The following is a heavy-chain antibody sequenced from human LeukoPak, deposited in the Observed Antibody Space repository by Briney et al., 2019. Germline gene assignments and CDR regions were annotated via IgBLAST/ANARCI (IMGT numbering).Heavy chain of an antibody. J-gene: IGHJ4*02. V-gene: IGHV3-53*01. D-gene: IGHD5-18*01. CDR3: ARGREGYSYVYEC. Sequence: PGGSLRLSCAASGFTVSSNYMSWVRQAPGKGLEWVSVIYSGGSTYYADSVKGRFTISRDNSKNTLYLQMNSLRAEDTAVYYCARGREGYSYVYECWGQGTLATVSS. CDR1: GFTVSSNY. CDR2: IYSGGST.